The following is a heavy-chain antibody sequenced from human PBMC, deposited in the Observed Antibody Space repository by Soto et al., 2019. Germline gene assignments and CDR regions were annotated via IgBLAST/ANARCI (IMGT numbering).Heavy chain of an antibody. CDR2: IIPILGIA. CDR1: GGTFSSYT. D-gene: IGHD6-6*01. CDR3: AAALKSVENYYYYYMDV. V-gene: IGHV1-69*02. J-gene: IGHJ6*03. Sequence: QVQLVQSGAEVKKPGSSVKVSCKASGGTFSSYTISWVRQAPGQGLEWMGRIIPILGIANYAQKFQGRVTITADKSTSTAYMELSSLRSEDTAVYYCAAALKSVENYYYYYMDVWGKGTTVTVSS.